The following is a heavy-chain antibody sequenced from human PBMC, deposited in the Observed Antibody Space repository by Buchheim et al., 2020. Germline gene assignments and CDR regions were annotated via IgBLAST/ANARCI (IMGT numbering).Heavy chain of an antibody. Sequence: QLQLQESGPGLVKPSETLSLTCTVSGGSISSSSYYWGWIRQPPGKGLEWIGSIYYSGSTYYNPSLKSRVTISVDTSKNQFSLKLSSVTAADTAVYFCARHCESSSFFIPFDYWGQGIL. CDR2: IYYSGST. D-gene: IGHD3-22*01. CDR3: ARHCESSSFFIPFDY. V-gene: IGHV4-39*01. CDR1: GGSISSSSYY. J-gene: IGHJ4*02.